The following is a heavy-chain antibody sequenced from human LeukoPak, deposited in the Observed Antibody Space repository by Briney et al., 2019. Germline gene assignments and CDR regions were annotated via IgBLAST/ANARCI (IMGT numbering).Heavy chain of an antibody. Sequence: GGSLRLSCAASGFTFSSYSMNWVRQAPGKGLEWVSSISSSSSYIYYADSVKGRFTISRDNAKNSLYLQMNSLRAEDTAVYYCARDSRCSSTSCSHFDYWGQGTLVTVSS. CDR2: ISSSSSYI. V-gene: IGHV3-21*01. D-gene: IGHD2-2*01. J-gene: IGHJ4*02. CDR1: GFTFSSYS. CDR3: ARDSRCSSTSCSHFDY.